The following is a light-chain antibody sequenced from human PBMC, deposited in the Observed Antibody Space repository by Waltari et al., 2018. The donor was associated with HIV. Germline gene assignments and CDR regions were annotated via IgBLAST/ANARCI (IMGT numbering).Light chain of an antibody. CDR2: DVT. Sequence: QSALTQPASVSGSPGQSITLSCTGTTKDLGNSYYVSWYQPRPGKAPKLLIYDVTTRPSGVSARFSGSKSGNTASLSISGLQAEDEADYFCSSYRTYGTLVFGGGTKVTVL. J-gene: IGLJ3*02. V-gene: IGLV2-14*01. CDR1: TKDLGNSYY. CDR3: SSYRTYGTLV.